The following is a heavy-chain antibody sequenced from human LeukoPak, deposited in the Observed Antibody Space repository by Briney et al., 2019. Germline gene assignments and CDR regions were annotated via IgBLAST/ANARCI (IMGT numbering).Heavy chain of an antibody. D-gene: IGHD5-18*01. Sequence: PGGSLRLSCAASGFTFSSYSMNWVRQAPGKGLEWVSSISSSSSYIYYVDSVKGRFTISRDNAKNSLCLQMNSLRAEDTAVYYCARDGPGYSYGYHYYYGMDVWGQGTTVTVSS. V-gene: IGHV3-21*01. CDR3: ARDGPGYSYGYHYYYGMDV. CDR2: ISSSSSYI. CDR1: GFTFSSYS. J-gene: IGHJ6*02.